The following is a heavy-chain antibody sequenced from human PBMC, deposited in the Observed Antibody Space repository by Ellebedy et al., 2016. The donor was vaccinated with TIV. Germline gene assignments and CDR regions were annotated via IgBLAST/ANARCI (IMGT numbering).Heavy chain of an antibody. D-gene: IGHD3-10*01. CDR1: GDSITSSTYY. Sequence: GSLRLXXTGSGDSITSSTYYWGWIRQPPGKGLEWIGSIYYSGSTHYNPSLKSRVIISVDTSKNQFSLKLSSVTAADTAVYYCATSSVSGYYYYGVDVWGQGTTVTVSS. CDR2: IYYSGST. V-gene: IGHV4-39*01. J-gene: IGHJ6*02. CDR3: ATSSVSGYYYYGVDV.